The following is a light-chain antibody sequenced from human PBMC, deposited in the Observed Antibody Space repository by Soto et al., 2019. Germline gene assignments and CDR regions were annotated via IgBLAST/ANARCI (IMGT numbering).Light chain of an antibody. CDR2: DAS. V-gene: IGKV3-11*01. CDR1: QSITNS. J-gene: IGKJ4*01. Sequence: ESVLTQSLATLSLSPGDRATLSCRASQSITNSLAWYRHQPGQPPRLLIYDASKRATGIPARFIGSGSGTHFTLTISSLEPEDFGLYYCQQRSNWPSVTFGGGTKVEIK. CDR3: QQRSNWPSVT.